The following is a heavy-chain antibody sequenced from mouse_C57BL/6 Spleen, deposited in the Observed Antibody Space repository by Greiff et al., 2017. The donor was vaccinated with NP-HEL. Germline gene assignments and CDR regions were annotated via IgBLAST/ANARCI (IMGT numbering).Heavy chain of an antibody. CDR1: GYTFTSYW. J-gene: IGHJ2*01. CDR3: ARPYGSSYEYYFDY. D-gene: IGHD1-1*01. Sequence: QVQLQQPGAELVMPGASVKLSCKASGYTFTSYWMHWVKQMPGQGLEWIGEIDPSDSYTNYNQKFKGKSTLTVDKSSSTAYMQLSSLTSEDSAVYYCARPYGSSYEYYFDYWGQGTTLTVSS. V-gene: IGHV1-69*01. CDR2: IDPSDSYT.